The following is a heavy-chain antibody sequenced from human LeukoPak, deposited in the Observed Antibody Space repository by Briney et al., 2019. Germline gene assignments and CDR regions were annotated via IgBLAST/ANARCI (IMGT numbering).Heavy chain of an antibody. D-gene: IGHD1-26*01. CDR1: GFTFSSYT. V-gene: IGHV3-21*01. Sequence: PGGSLRLSCAASGFTFSSYTMNWVRQAPGKGLEWVSSISSSRSYIYYADSVKGRFTISRDNAKNSLYLQMNSLRAEDTAVYYCVPASVGATDYWGQGTLVTVSS. CDR3: VPASVGATDY. J-gene: IGHJ4*02. CDR2: ISSSRSYI.